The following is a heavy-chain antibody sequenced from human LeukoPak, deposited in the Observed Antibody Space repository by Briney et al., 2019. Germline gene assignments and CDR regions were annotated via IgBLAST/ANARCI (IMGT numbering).Heavy chain of an antibody. CDR2: INHSGST. V-gene: IGHV4-34*01. Sequence: SETLSLTCAVYGGSFSGYCWGWIRHPPGKGLELIGEINHSGSTNYNPSLKSRVTISVDKSKNQFSLKLSSVTAADTAVYYCAKALTTVTMFDYWGQGTLVTVSS. J-gene: IGHJ4*02. CDR3: AKALTTVTMFDY. CDR1: GGSFSGYC. D-gene: IGHD4-17*01.